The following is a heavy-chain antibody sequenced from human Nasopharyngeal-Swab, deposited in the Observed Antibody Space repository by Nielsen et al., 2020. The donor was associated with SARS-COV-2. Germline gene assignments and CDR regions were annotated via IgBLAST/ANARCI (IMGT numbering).Heavy chain of an antibody. CDR2: IYAGGST. J-gene: IGHJ6*03. V-gene: IGHV3-66*01. D-gene: IGHD1-26*01. Sequence: GGSLRLSCAASGFSVSTKYMSWVRQAPGKGLEWVSSIYAGGSTYYADSVKGRFTISRDNSKNTLYLQMNSLRAEDTAVYYCARGGRGSQYYMDVWGKGTTVTVSS. CDR1: GFSVSTKY. CDR3: ARGGRGSQYYMDV.